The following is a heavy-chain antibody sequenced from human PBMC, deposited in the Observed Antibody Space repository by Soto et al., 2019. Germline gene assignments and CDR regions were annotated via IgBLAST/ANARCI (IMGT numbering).Heavy chain of an antibody. CDR3: ARRGSGSYYDY. Sequence: EVKLLESGGGLVQPGGSLRLSCAASGFTFSSYAMRWVRQAPVKGLEWVSAISGSGGSTYYADSVKGRFTISRDNSKNTLYLHMNSLRAEDTAVYYCARRGSGSYYDYWGQGTLVTVSS. D-gene: IGHD1-26*01. V-gene: IGHV3-23*01. J-gene: IGHJ4*02. CDR1: GFTFSSYA. CDR2: ISGSGGST.